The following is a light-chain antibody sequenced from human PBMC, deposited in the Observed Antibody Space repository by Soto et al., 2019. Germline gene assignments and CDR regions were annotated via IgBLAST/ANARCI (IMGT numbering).Light chain of an antibody. V-gene: IGLV1-40*01. J-gene: IGLJ1*01. Sequence: QSVLTQPPSVSGAPGERVTISCTGSSSDIGAGYRVRWYQQVPGTAPKLLIYDNTNRPSGVSVRFSGSKSGTSASLAISGLQAEDEADYYCNSYTNLFTVRAVFGTGTKLTVL. CDR2: DNT. CDR3: NSYTNLFTVRAV. CDR1: SSDIGAGYR.